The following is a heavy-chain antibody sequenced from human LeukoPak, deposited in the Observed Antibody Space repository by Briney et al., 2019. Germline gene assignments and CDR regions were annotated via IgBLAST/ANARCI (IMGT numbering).Heavy chain of an antibody. CDR2: LSDSGGRT. CDR1: GFTFSSYG. D-gene: IGHD3-10*01. V-gene: IGHV3-23*01. J-gene: IGHJ4*02. Sequence: GGSLRLSCAASGFTFSSYGMMWVRQAPGKGLEWVAALSDSGGRTDYANSVKGRFTISRDNFNNMMYPQMDNLRTEDTAVYYCARDRSRGGFDYWGQGALVVVSS. CDR3: ARDRSRGGFDY.